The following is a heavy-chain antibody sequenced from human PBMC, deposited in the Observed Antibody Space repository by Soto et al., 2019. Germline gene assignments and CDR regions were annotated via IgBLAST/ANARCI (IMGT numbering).Heavy chain of an antibody. V-gene: IGHV3-23*01. D-gene: IGHD6-13*01. J-gene: IGHJ4*02. CDR2: ISGSGGST. CDR3: AKDMRKQQLVPYYFGY. CDR1: GFTFSSYA. Sequence: PGGSLRLSCAASGFTFSSYAMSWVRQAPGKGLEWVSAISGSGGSTYYADSVKDRFTISRDNSKNTLYPQMNSLRAEDTAVYYCAKDMRKQQLVPYYFGYWGQGTLVTVSS.